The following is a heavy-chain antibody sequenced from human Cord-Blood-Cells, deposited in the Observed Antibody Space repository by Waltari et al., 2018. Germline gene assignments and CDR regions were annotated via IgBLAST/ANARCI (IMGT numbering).Heavy chain of an antibody. CDR3: ASRLDYYDN. CDR1: GYSISSGYY. J-gene: IGHJ4*02. V-gene: IGHV4-38-2*02. Sequence: QVQLQESGPGLVKPSETLSLTCTVSGYSISSGYYWGWLRQPPGKGLEWSGMIYHSGSTSYNPALRSRVTISVDTSKNQFSLKLSSVTAADTAVYYCASRLDYYDNWGQGTLVTVSS. CDR2: IYHSGST.